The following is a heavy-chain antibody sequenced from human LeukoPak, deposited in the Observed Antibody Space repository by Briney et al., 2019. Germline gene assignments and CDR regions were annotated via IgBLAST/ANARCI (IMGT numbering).Heavy chain of an antibody. CDR1: GGSFSDYY. J-gene: IGHJ4*02. V-gene: IGHV4-34*01. D-gene: IGHD1-1*01. Sequence: SETLSLTCAVYGGSFSDYYWSWIRQPPGKGLEWIGEINHSGSTNYNPSLKSRVTISVDTSKNQFSLKLSSVTAADTAVYYCARETERAFDYWGQGTLVTVSS. CDR2: INHSGST. CDR3: ARETERAFDY.